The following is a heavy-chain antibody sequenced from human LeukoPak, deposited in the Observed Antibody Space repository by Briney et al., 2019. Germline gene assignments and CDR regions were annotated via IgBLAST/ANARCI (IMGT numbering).Heavy chain of an antibody. CDR3: ARRQLGIPEGV. V-gene: IGHV4-34*01. Sequence: SETLSLTCAVYGGSFSGYYWSWIRQPPGKGLEWIGEINHSGSTNYNPSLKSQVTISVDTSKNQFSLKLSSVTAADTAVYYCARRQLGIPEGVWGKGTTVTVSS. D-gene: IGHD7-27*01. CDR1: GGSFSGYY. J-gene: IGHJ6*04. CDR2: INHSGST.